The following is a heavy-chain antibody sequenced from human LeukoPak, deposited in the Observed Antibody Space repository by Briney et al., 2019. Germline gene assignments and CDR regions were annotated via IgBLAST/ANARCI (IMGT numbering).Heavy chain of an antibody. J-gene: IGHJ3*01. CDR2: IRFDGGDT. Sequence: GGCVRLSCAASGFTLSNYWMHWVRQAPGMGLVWVSSIRFDGGDTDYADSAKGRFTISRDNAKNTVFLQMNNLRAEDTAVYYCAKEIDGFDVWGQGTLVTVSS. CDR1: GFTLSNYW. V-gene: IGHV3-74*01. CDR3: AKEIDGFDV.